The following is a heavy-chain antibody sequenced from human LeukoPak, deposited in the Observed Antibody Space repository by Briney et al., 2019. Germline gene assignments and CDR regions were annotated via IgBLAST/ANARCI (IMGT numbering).Heavy chain of an antibody. Sequence: SGPTLVKPTQTLTLTCTFSGFSLTTSGVAVGWIRQPPGEALDWLALIYWNDANRYSPSLKSGLTITKDTSKNQVVLTMTNMDPVDTATYYCAHSLYDYVWGSYRPFDYWGQGTLVTVSS. CDR1: GFSLTTSGVA. V-gene: IGHV2-5*01. CDR3: AHSLYDYVWGSYRPFDY. J-gene: IGHJ4*02. D-gene: IGHD3-16*02. CDR2: IYWNDAN.